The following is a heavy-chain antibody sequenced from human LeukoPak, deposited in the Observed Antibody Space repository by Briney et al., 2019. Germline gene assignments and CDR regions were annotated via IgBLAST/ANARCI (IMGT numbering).Heavy chain of an antibody. CDR2: IKQEGTET. J-gene: IGHJ5*02. CDR3: ARGPRGYDSSGGP. CDR1: GFTFSSYW. D-gene: IGHD3-22*01. Sequence: GGSLRLSCAASGFTFSSYWMSWVRQTPGKGLEWLANIKQEGTETYYVDSVKGRFTISRDNAKSSLYLQMNSLRAEDTAVYYCARGPRGYDSSGGPWGQGTLVTVSS. V-gene: IGHV3-7*01.